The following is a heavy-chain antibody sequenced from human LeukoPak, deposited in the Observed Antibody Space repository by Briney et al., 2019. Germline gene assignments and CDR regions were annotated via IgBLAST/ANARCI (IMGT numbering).Heavy chain of an antibody. J-gene: IGHJ4*02. CDR1: EYAFIAYY. Sequence: ASVKVSFKASEYAFIAYYIHWLRQAPGQGLECLGWINPNNGDTNYAQKFQGRVTMTRDTSISTAYMELSSLRSDDTAVYYCARDLRIYKAGDSWYFFDYWGQGTPVTVSS. CDR2: INPNNGDT. V-gene: IGHV1-2*02. D-gene: IGHD6-13*01. CDR3: ARDLRIYKAGDSWYFFDY.